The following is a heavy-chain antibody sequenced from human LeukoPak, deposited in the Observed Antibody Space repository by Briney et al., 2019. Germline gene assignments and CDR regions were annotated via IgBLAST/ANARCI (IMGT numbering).Heavy chain of an antibody. CDR3: ADGSGSYPDY. V-gene: IGHV1-8*01. CDR1: GYTFTSYD. CDR2: MNPNSGNT. Sequence: ASVKVSCKASGYTFTSYDINWVRQATGQGLEWMGWMNPNSGNTGYAQKFQGRVTITADNSTSTAYMELSSLRSEDTAVYYCADGSGSYPDYWGQGTLVTVSS. J-gene: IGHJ4*02. D-gene: IGHD3-10*01.